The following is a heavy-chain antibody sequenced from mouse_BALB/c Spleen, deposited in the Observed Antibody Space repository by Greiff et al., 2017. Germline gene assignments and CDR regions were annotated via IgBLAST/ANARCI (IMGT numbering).Heavy chain of an antibody. CDR1: GYTFTSYY. CDR3: TRWWLREGYAMDY. D-gene: IGHD1-1*02. V-gene: IGHV1S81*02. CDR2: INPSNGGT. J-gene: IGHJ4*01. Sequence: QVQLQQSGAELVKPGASVKLSCKASGYTFTSYYMYWVKQRPGQGLEWIGGINPSNGGTNFNEKFKSKATLTVDKSSSTAYMQLSSLTSEDSAVYYCTRWWLREGYAMDYWGQGTSVTVSS.